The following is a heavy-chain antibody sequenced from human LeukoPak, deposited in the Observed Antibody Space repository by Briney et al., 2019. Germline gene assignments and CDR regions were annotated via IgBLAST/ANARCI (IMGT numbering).Heavy chain of an antibody. CDR2: ISGSNTYI. CDR3: ARVMRRGNYLDY. Sequence: GGSLRLSCAASGFTFSNYYMNWVRQAPGKGLEWLSSISGSNTYISHADSVKGRFTIARDNVKNSLYLQMNSLRAEDTAMYYCARVMRRGNYLDYWGQGTLVTVSS. V-gene: IGHV3-21*01. CDR1: GFTFSNYY. J-gene: IGHJ4*02. D-gene: IGHD2-8*01.